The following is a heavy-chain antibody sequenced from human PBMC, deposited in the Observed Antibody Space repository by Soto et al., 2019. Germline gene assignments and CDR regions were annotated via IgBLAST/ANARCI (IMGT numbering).Heavy chain of an antibody. Sequence: GESLKISCKGSGYSFTIYWIGWVRQMPGKGLEWMGTIYPGDSDTRYSPSFQGQVTISADKSISTAYLQWSSLKASDTAMYYCARAWXTFGTMVRGLQNYGMDVWGQGTTVTVSS. CDR1: GYSFTIYW. CDR3: ARAWXTFGTMVRGLQNYGMDV. CDR2: IYPGDSDT. V-gene: IGHV5-51*01. D-gene: IGHD3-10*01. J-gene: IGHJ6*02.